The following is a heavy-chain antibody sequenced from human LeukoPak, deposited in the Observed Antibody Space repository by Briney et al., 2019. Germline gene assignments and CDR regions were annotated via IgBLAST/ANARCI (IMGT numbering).Heavy chain of an antibody. J-gene: IGHJ4*02. Sequence: GGSLRLSCAASGFTFSSYAMSWVRQAPGKGLEWVSAISGSGGSTYYADSVEGRFTISRDNSKNTLYLQMNSLRAEDTAVYYCAKNLLAQSGFDYWGQGTLVTVSS. CDR3: AKNLLAQSGFDY. D-gene: IGHD2-8*02. CDR1: GFTFSSYA. V-gene: IGHV3-23*01. CDR2: ISGSGGST.